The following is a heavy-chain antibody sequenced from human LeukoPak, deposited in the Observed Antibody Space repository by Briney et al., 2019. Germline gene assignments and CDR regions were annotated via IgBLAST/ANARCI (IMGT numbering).Heavy chain of an antibody. J-gene: IGHJ6*03. D-gene: IGHD6-13*01. CDR2: ISAYNGNT. V-gene: IGHV1-18*01. CDR1: GNTFTNNG. Sequence: ASVKVSCKTSGNTFTNNGISWVRQAPGQGLEWMGWISAYNGNTNYAQKLQGRVTMTTDTSTSTAYMELRSLRSDDTAVYYCARDISSSSWYYYYYYYYMDVWGKGTTVTVSS. CDR3: ARDISSSSWYYYYYYYYMDV.